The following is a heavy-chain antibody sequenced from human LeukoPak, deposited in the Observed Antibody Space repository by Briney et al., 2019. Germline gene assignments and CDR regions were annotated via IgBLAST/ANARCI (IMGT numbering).Heavy chain of an antibody. CDR1: GGSISSYY. J-gene: IGHJ2*01. CDR3: ASSGSYYPYYWYFDL. CDR2: IYYSGST. Sequence: SETLSLTCTVSGGSISSYYWSWIRQPPGKGLEWIGYIYYSGSTNYNPSLKSRVTISVDTSKNQFSLKLSSVTAADTAVYYCASSGSYYPYYWYFDLWGRGTLVTVSS. D-gene: IGHD1-26*01. V-gene: IGHV4-59*08.